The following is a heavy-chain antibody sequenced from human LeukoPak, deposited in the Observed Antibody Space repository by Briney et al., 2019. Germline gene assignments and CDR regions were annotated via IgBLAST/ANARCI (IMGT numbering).Heavy chain of an antibody. Sequence: ASVKVSCKASGYTFTGYYMHWVRQAPGQGLEWMGWINANSGGTNYAQKFQGRVTMTRDTSISTAYMELSRLRSDDTAVYYCATVYSSGTGSYYYMDVWGKGTTVTVSS. CDR3: ATVYSSGTGSYYYMDV. J-gene: IGHJ6*03. CDR2: INANSGGT. V-gene: IGHV1-2*02. D-gene: IGHD6-19*01. CDR1: GYTFTGYY.